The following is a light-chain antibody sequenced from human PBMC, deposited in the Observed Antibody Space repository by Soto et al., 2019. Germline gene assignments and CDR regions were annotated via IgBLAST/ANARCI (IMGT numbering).Light chain of an antibody. CDR1: SSDVGATDY. CDR3: ISHAGVSNV. Sequence: QSALTQPPSASGSPGQSVAISCTGTSSDVGATDYVSWYQQHSGKAPKLLLYEVNKRPSGVPDRFSGSKSGNTASLTVSALQADDEADYYCISHAGVSNVLGTGTKLTV. CDR2: EVN. J-gene: IGLJ1*01. V-gene: IGLV2-8*01.